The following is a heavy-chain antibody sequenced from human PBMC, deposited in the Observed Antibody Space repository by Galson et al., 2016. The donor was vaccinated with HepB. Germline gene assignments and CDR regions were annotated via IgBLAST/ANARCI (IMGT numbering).Heavy chain of an antibody. CDR1: GFTFSSYS. V-gene: IGHV3-21*01. CDR2: ISSSSSYI. CDR3: ARGDIGGAIFDY. J-gene: IGHJ4*02. D-gene: IGHD1-26*01. Sequence: SLRLSCAASGFTFSSYSMNWVRQAPGKGPEWVSSISSSSSYIYYADSVKGRFTISRDNAKNSLYLQMNSLRAEDTAVYYCARGDIGGAIFDYWGQGTLVTVSS.